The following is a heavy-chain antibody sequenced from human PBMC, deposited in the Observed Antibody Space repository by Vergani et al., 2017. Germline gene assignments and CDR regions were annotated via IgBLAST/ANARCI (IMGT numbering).Heavy chain of an antibody. Sequence: EVQLLESGGGLVQPGGSLRLSCAASGFTFSSYALSWVRQAPGKGLEWVSAISGSGGSTYYAESVKGRFTISRDNSKNTLYLQMNSLRAEDTAVYYCAKMVSSSWYVCLDYWGQGTLVTVSS. V-gene: IGHV3-23*01. CDR2: ISGSGGST. CDR3: AKMVSSSWYVCLDY. CDR1: GFTFSSYA. J-gene: IGHJ4*02. D-gene: IGHD6-13*01.